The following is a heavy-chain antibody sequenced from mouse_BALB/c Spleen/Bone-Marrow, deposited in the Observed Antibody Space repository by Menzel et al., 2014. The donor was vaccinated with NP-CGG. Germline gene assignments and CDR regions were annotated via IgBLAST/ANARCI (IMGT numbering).Heavy chain of an antibody. CDR3: AREGPEDCY. CDR2: IDPANGNT. CDR1: GFNIKDTY. J-gene: IGHJ2*01. V-gene: IGHV14-3*02. Sequence: VHVKQSGAELVKPGASVKLSCTASGFNIKDTYMHWVKQRPEQGPEWIGRIDPANGNTKYDPEFQGKATITADTSSNTAYLQPSSLTSEDTAVCYCAREGPEDCYWGQGTTLTVSS.